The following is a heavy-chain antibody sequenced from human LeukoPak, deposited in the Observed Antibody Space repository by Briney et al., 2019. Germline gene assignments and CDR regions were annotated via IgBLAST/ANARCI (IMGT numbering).Heavy chain of an antibody. CDR1: GYTFTSYG. D-gene: IGHD5-18*01. CDR2: INPNSGGT. CDR3: ARTIRRTAMVPYYFDY. V-gene: IGHV1-2*06. J-gene: IGHJ4*02. Sequence: ASVKVSCKASGYTFTSYGISWVRQAPGQGLEWMGRINPNSGGTNYAQKFQGRVTMTRDTSISTAYMELSRLRSDDTAVYYCARTIRRTAMVPYYFDYWGQGTLVTVSS.